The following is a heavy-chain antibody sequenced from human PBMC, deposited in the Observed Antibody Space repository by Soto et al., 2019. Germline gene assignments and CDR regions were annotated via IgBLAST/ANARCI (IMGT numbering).Heavy chain of an antibody. CDR2: IYYSGST. Sequence: SETLSLTCTVSGGSISSGDYYWSWIRQPPGKGLEWIGYIYYSGSTYYNPSLKSRVTISVDTSKNQFSLKLSSVTAADTAVYYCARTPRDDYGDYFLYYYYGMDVWGQGTTVTVSS. V-gene: IGHV4-30-4*01. J-gene: IGHJ6*02. D-gene: IGHD4-17*01. CDR3: ARTPRDDYGDYFLYYYYGMDV. CDR1: GGSISSGDYY.